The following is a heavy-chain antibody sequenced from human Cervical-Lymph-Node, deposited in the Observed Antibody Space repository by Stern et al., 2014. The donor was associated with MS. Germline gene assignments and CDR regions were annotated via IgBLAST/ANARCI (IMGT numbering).Heavy chain of an antibody. J-gene: IGHJ6*02. CDR2: ISGAGNDI. V-gene: IGHV3-21*01. D-gene: IGHD4-17*01. CDR3: AIMTTVIMRTVIHYYGMGL. Sequence: EVQLVESGGGLVKPGGSLRLFCAASGFSFSRKNINWVRQAPGKGLEWVSSISGAGNDITYADSLQGRFIISRDSAKDSVFLQMNSLRAEDTAIYYCAIMTTVIMRTVIHYYGMGLWGQGTTVTVSS. CDR1: GFSFSRKN.